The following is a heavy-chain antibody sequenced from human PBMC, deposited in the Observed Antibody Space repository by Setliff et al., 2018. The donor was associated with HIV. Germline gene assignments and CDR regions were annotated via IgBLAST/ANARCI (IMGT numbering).Heavy chain of an antibody. CDR1: GFTFSSYE. D-gene: IGHD1-26*01. Sequence: PGGSLRLSCAASGFTFSSYEMNWVRQAPGRGLEWISYISASGRTIYYADSVKGRFTISRDNAKNSLYLQMNSLRTEDTALYYCAKGAGGGTYVSDYYYMDVWGKGTTVTVSS. V-gene: IGHV3-48*03. J-gene: IGHJ6*03. CDR3: AKGAGGGTYVSDYYYMDV. CDR2: ISASGRTI.